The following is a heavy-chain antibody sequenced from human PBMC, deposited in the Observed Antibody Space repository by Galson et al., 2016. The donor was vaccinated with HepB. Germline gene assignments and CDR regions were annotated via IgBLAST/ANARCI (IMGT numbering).Heavy chain of an antibody. Sequence: SLRPSCAASGFTFSGSGIHCGRQASGKGLEWVARIGRKANSHATEHAASATGRVTISRDDSKNTAYLQMNSLKTEDTAVYYCTTMGGCVGYCSNTPIYDWDVWGQGTTVTVSS. CDR3: TTMGGCVGYCSNTPIYDWDV. J-gene: IGHJ6*02. CDR1: GFTFSGSG. CDR2: IGRKANSHAT. D-gene: IGHD2-2*01. V-gene: IGHV3-73*01.